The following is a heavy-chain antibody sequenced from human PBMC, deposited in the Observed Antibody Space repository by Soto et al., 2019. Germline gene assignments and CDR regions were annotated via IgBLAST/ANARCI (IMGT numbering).Heavy chain of an antibody. Sequence: PGESLMISCKGSGYSFTSYWIGWVRPLPGKGLEWMGIIYTGDSDTSSSPSLQVQVTISADKPISTAYLQWSSLKASDTAMYYCARHGGYCSGGSCLRGDYYYYGMDVWGQGTTVTVSS. D-gene: IGHD2-15*01. CDR1: GYSFTSYW. CDR2: IYTGDSDT. CDR3: ARHGGYCSGGSCLRGDYYYYGMDV. J-gene: IGHJ6*02. V-gene: IGHV5-51*01.